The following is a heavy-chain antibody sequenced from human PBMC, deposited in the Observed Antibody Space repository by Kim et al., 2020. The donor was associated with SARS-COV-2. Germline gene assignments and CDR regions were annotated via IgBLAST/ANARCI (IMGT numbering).Heavy chain of an antibody. V-gene: IGHV4-59*01. Sequence: SETLSLTCTVSGGSISYYYWTWIRQPPGKGLEWIGYVFDSGSTNYNPSLKSRVTISPGTSKKQFSLPLTSVTAVDTAVYYCARGQNYYYGSCNPRFWYF. CDR2: VFDSGST. CDR3: ARGQNYYYGSCNPRFWYF. CDR1: GGSISYYY. J-gene: IGHJ2*01. D-gene: IGHD3-22*01.